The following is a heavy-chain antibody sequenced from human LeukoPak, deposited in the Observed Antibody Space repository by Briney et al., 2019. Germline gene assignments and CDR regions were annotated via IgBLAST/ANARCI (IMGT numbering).Heavy chain of an antibody. Sequence: PGGSLRLSCAASGFAFSNYWMTWVRQAPGKGLEWVATIKQDGSEEYYVDSVKGRFTISRGNAKNSLYVQMNSLRAEDTAVYYCARTTVADYWGQGTLVTVSS. CDR2: IKQDGSEE. D-gene: IGHD4-17*01. CDR1: GFAFSNYW. V-gene: IGHV3-7*01. CDR3: ARTTVADY. J-gene: IGHJ4*02.